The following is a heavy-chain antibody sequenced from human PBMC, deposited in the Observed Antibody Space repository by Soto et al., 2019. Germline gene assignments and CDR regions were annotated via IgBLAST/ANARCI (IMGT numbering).Heavy chain of an antibody. Sequence: EVQLLESGGGLVQPGGSLRLSCAASGFTFSSYALSWVRQAPGKGLVWVSGISGSGGTTYYADSVKGRFTISRDDSKNTLYLQVSSLRAEDTAVYYGAKDQAAAGTSSGYFQYWGQGTLVTVSS. V-gene: IGHV3-23*01. CDR3: AKDQAAAGTSSGYFQY. CDR1: GFTFSSYA. J-gene: IGHJ1*01. CDR2: ISGSGGTT. D-gene: IGHD6-13*01.